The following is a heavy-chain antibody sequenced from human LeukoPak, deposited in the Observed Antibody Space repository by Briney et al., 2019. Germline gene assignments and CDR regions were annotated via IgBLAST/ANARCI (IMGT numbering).Heavy chain of an antibody. CDR1: GGSISNYY. Sequence: PSETLSLICTVSGGSISNYYWSWIRQSPGKGLEWIAYMHHSGQTNQKPSLKSRVTISIDTSKNQFSLKLGSVTAADTAVYYCARDGVLGGLFVWDYWGQGTLVTVSS. CDR3: ARDGVLGGLFVWDY. V-gene: IGHV4-59*12. J-gene: IGHJ4*02. D-gene: IGHD3-16*01. CDR2: MHHSGQT.